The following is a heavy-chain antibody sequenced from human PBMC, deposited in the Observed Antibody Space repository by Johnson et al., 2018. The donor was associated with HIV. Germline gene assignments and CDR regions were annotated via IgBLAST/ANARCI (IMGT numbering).Heavy chain of an antibody. J-gene: IGHJ3*02. Sequence: VQLVESGGGVVQPGRSLRLSCAASGFTFSSYGMHWVRQAPGKGLEWVGRIRSKTAGGTIEYAAPVKGRFTISRDNAKNSLYLQMNSLRAEDTAVYYCARSGYCTTSSCTDDAFDIWGQGTMVTVSS. CDR3: ARSGYCTTSSCTDDAFDI. CDR2: IRSKTAGGTI. CDR1: GFTFSSYG. D-gene: IGHD2-2*01. V-gene: IGHV3-15*01.